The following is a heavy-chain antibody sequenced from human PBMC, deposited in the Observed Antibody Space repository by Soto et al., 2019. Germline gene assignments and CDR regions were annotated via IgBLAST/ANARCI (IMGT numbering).Heavy chain of an antibody. V-gene: IGHV4-59*01. D-gene: IGHD2-21*01. Sequence: SETLSLACTVSGGSISSYYWSWIRQPPGKGLEWIGYIYYSGSTNYNPSLKSRVTISVDTSKNQFSLKLSSVTAADTAVYYWARRNVVAIHYWGQGTLVSGSS. J-gene: IGHJ4*02. CDR3: ARRNVVAIHY. CDR1: GGSISSYY. CDR2: IYYSGST.